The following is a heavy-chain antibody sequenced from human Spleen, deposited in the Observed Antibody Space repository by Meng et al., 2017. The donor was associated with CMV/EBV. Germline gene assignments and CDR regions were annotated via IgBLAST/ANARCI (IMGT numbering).Heavy chain of an antibody. D-gene: IGHD6-19*01. J-gene: IGHJ6*02. CDR3: ARGLGQWLPTGRWFHYGMDV. CDR1: SFSHYS. CDR2: INHSGST. V-gene: IGHV4-34*01. Sequence: SFSHYSWSWIRQSPGKGLEWIGEINHSGSTKDNPSLKSRVTISTDPSKSQFSLRLTSLTAADTAVYYCARGLGQWLPTGRWFHYGMDVWGQGTTVTVSS.